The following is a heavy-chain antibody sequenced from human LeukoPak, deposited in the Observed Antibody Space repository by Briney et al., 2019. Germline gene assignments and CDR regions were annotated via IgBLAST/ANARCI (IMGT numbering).Heavy chain of an antibody. D-gene: IGHD2-21*02. CDR3: AKPISGGLAVTADWFHP. CDR2: INANSGTT. CDR1: GFTVSSNS. J-gene: IGHJ5*01. Sequence: GGSLRLSCAASGFTVSSNSMSWVRQAPGKGLEWVSTINANSGTTSYAASVRGRFTISRDNSKNALYLQLDTLRADDTATYYCAKPISGGLAVTADWFHPWGQGTLVVVSS. V-gene: IGHV3-23*01.